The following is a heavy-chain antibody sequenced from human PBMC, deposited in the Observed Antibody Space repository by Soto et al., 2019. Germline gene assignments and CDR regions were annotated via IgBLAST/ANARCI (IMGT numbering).Heavy chain of an antibody. CDR1: GFTFSSYW. D-gene: IGHD2-15*01. J-gene: IGHJ4*02. CDR3: VRTSLVVAAATREDY. V-gene: IGHV3-74*01. Sequence: EVQLVESGGGLVQPGGSLRLSCAASGFTFSSYWMHWVRQAPGKGLVWVSRINSDGSSTSYADSEKGRFTISRDNAKNTLYLQMNSLRAEDTAVYYCVRTSLVVAAATREDYWGQGTLVIVSS. CDR2: INSDGSST.